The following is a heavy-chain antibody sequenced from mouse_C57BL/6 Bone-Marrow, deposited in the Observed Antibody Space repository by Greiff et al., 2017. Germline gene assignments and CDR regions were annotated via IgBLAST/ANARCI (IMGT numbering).Heavy chain of an antibody. CDR2: IYPRSGNT. J-gene: IGHJ2*01. CDR3: ARWGCSNSY. D-gene: IGHD2-5*01. V-gene: IGHV1-81*01. CDR1: GYTFTSYG. Sequence: QVQLQQSGAELARPGASVKLSCKASGYTFTSYGISWVKQRTGQGLAWIGAIYPRSGNTYYNEKFKGKATLTADKSSNTAYMELRSLTSECSAVYFCARWGCSNSYWGQGTTLTVSS.